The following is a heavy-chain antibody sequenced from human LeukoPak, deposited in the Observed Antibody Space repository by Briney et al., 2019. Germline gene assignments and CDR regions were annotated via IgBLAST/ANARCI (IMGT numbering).Heavy chain of an antibody. V-gene: IGHV1-18*04. J-gene: IGHJ4*02. Sequence: ASVKVSCKASGYTFTGYYMHWVRQAPGQGLEWLGWGDPVHAQNLQGRVTMTTDTSTSTAYMEVGSLTSDDTAVYYCARLLVGPTGHFDYWGQGTLVTVSS. CDR1: GYTFTGYY. D-gene: IGHD1-26*01. CDR2: GDP. CDR3: ARLLVGPTGHFDY.